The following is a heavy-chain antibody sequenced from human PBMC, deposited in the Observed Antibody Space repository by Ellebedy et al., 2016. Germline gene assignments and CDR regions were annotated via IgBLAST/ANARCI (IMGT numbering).Heavy chain of an antibody. Sequence: SLKISXVASGFTFEDYAMHWVRQVPGKGLEWVSGILWNSGRAAYADSVKGRFTVSRDNANNSLYLHMNDLRTEDTAWYYCAKDLSTTLYYIHSWGQGDLVTVSS. V-gene: IGHV3-9*01. D-gene: IGHD3-10*02. CDR3: AKDLSTTLYYIHS. J-gene: IGHJ4*02. CDR2: ILWNSGRA. CDR1: GFTFEDYA.